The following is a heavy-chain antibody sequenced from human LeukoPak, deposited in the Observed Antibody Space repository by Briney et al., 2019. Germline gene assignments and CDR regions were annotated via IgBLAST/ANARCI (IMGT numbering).Heavy chain of an antibody. V-gene: IGHV3-21*04. D-gene: IGHD1-26*01. Sequence: GGSLRLSCVASGFTFSNYGMHWVRQAPGKGLEWVSSISYTGTYIYYADSVKGRFTISRDNAQNSLYLQMNSLRAEDTAIYYCVRDRGTYRPIDYWGQGTLVTVSS. CDR1: GFTFSNYG. J-gene: IGHJ4*02. CDR2: ISYTGTYI. CDR3: VRDRGTYRPIDY.